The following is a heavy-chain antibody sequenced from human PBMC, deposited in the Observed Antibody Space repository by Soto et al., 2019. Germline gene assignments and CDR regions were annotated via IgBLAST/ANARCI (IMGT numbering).Heavy chain of an antibody. CDR1: GYTFTSYY. Sequence: GASVKVSCKASGYTFTSYYMHCVRQAPGQGLEWMGIINPSGGSTSYAQKFQGRVTMTRDTSTSTVYMELSSLRSEDTAVYYCARFSYDIVLMVYALDIWGQGTMVTVSS. J-gene: IGHJ3*02. D-gene: IGHD2-8*01. CDR2: INPSGGST. V-gene: IGHV1-46*03. CDR3: ARFSYDIVLMVYALDI.